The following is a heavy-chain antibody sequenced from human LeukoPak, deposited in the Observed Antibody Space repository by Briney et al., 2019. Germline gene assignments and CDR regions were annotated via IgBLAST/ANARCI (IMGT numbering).Heavy chain of an antibody. J-gene: IGHJ4*02. V-gene: IGHV3-30*03. CDR3: AREGIYRSSSYFDH. D-gene: IGHD6-6*01. CDR2: ISYDTNIK. CDR1: GFTFRSYG. Sequence: GGSLRLSCAASGFTFRSYGMHWVRQAPGKGLEWVAVISYDTNIKSYADSVKGRFTISRDNSKNTLYLQMNSLRAEDTAVYYCAREGIYRSSSYFDHWGQGTLVTVSS.